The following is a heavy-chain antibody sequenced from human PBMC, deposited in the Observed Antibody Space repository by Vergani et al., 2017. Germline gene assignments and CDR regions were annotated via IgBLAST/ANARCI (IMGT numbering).Heavy chain of an antibody. J-gene: IGHJ5*02. V-gene: IGHV1-2*02. Sequence: QVHLVQSGPEVKKPGTSVKVSCKASGYTFSDYYMYWVRQAPGQGLEWMGWINPNSGGTNYAQKFQGRVTMTRDTSISTAYMELSRLRSDATAVYYCARDLSAVPDVNWFDPWGQGTLVTVSS. CDR2: INPNSGGT. D-gene: IGHD2-2*01. CDR1: GYTFSDYY. CDR3: ARDLSAVPDVNWFDP.